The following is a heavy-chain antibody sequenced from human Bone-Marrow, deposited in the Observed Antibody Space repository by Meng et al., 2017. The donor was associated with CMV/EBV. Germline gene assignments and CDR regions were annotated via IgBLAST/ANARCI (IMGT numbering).Heavy chain of an antibody. V-gene: IGHV1-18*01. CDR2: ISAYNGNT. CDR1: GYTFTSYG. Sequence: ASVKFSCKASGYTFTSYGISWVRQAPGQGLEWMGWISAYNGNTNYAQKLQGRVTMTTDTSTSTAYMELRSLRSDDTAVYYCVTGTPYYYHYGTDVWGQGTTVTVSS. D-gene: IGHD1-14*01. CDR3: VTGTPYYYHYGTDV. J-gene: IGHJ6*02.